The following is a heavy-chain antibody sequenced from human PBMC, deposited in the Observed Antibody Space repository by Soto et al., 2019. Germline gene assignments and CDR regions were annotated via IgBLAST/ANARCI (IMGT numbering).Heavy chain of an antibody. CDR1: GGSISSGGYY. Sequence: PSETLSLTCTVSGGSISSGGYYWSWIRQHPGKGLEWIGYIYYSGSTYYNPSLKSRVTISVDTSKNQFSLKLSSVIAADTAVYYCARRVGVRGVIIDYYYMDVWGKGTTVTVSS. V-gene: IGHV4-31*03. CDR3: ARRVGVRGVIIDYYYMDV. D-gene: IGHD3-10*01. CDR2: IYYSGST. J-gene: IGHJ6*03.